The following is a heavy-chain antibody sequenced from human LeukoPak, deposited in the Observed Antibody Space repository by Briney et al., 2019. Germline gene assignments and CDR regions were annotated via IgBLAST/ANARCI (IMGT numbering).Heavy chain of an antibody. CDR3: ARQGDSSGYAIDY. CDR2: IYTSGST. J-gene: IGHJ4*02. CDR1: GGSISSYY. Sequence: SETLSLTCTVPGGSISSYYWSWIRQPPGKGLEWIGYIYTSGSTNYNPSLKSRVTISVDTSKNQFSLKLSSVTAADTAVYYCARQGDSSGYAIDYWGQGTLVTVSS. D-gene: IGHD3-22*01. V-gene: IGHV4-4*09.